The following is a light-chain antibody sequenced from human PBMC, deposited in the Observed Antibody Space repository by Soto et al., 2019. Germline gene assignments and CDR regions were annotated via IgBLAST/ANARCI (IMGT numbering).Light chain of an antibody. CDR3: CSYGGDRI. Sequence: QSALTQPASVSGSPGQSIAISCTGTSSNVGGYNFVSWYQQHPGKAPKLLIYEVNKRPSGVSNRFSGSKSDNTAPLTISGLQAEDEADYYCCSYGGDRIFGGGTKVTVL. CDR2: EVN. CDR1: SSNVGGYNF. J-gene: IGLJ2*01. V-gene: IGLV2-23*02.